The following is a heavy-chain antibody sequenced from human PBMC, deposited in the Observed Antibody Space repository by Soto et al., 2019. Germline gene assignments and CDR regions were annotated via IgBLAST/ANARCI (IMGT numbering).Heavy chain of an antibody. Sequence: QVQLQESGPGLVKPSGTLSLTCSVSGDSISSNNWWSWVRQPPGKGLEWIGEIHHSGSVHYNPSFKSRAAKSVDKYTNQFFLQLTPVTAADTAVYYCARHYNMTLGVTYFDYWGQGTLVTVSS. CDR3: ARHYNMTLGVTYFDY. CDR2: IHHSGSV. D-gene: IGHD3-10*01. V-gene: IGHV4-4*02. CDR1: GDSISSNNW. J-gene: IGHJ4*02.